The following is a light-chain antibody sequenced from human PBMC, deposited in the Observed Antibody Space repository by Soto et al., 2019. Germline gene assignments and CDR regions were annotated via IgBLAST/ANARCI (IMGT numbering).Light chain of an antibody. CDR3: SAYAGSNNLGV. V-gene: IGLV2-8*01. J-gene: IGLJ2*01. Sequence: QSALTQPPSASGSPGQSVTISCTGTSSDVGGYNYVSWYQQHPGKAPKLMIYEVSKRPSGVPDRFSGSKSGNTASLAVSGVQDEDEADYYCSAYAGSNNLGVFGGGTKLTVL. CDR2: EVS. CDR1: SSDVGGYNY.